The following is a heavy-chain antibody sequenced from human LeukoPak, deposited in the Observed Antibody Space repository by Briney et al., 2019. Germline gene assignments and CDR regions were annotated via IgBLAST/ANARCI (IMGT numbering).Heavy chain of an antibody. V-gene: IGHV3-23*01. J-gene: IGHJ4*02. CDR3: AKDIFSSYDSSGYILFDY. CDR2: ISGSGGST. CDR1: GFTFSSYA. Sequence: PGGSLRLSCAASGFTFSSYAMSWVRQAPGKGLEWVSAISGSGGSTYYADSVKGRFTISRDNSKNTLYLQMNSLRAEDTALYNCAKDIFSSYDSSGYILFDYWGQGTLVTVSS. D-gene: IGHD3-22*01.